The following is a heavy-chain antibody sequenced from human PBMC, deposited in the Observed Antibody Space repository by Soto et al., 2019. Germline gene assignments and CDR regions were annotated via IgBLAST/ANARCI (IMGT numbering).Heavy chain of an antibody. Sequence: QVQLQESGPGPVKPSETLSLTCTVSGGSISSYYWSWIRQPPGKGLEWIGCIYYSGSTNYNPSLKSRVTISVDTSKNQFSLKLSSVTAADTAVYYCARGDPLLWFGEKVYYGMDVWGQGTTVTVSS. CDR1: GGSISSYY. J-gene: IGHJ6*02. V-gene: IGHV4-59*01. CDR2: IYYSGST. D-gene: IGHD3-10*01. CDR3: ARGDPLLWFGEKVYYGMDV.